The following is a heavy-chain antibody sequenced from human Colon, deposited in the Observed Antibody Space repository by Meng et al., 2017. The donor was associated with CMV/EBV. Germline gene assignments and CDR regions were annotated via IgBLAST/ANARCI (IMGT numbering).Heavy chain of an antibody. CDR2: ISTSGSTV. CDR3: ARGNTGGDYYFYGMDL. D-gene: IGHD3-10*01. CDR1: GFTFNNAW. Sequence: GESLKISCAASGFTFNNAWMSWVRQAPGKGLEYVAYISTSGSTVYYADSVMGRLTISRDNINNVVSLHMTSLRGDDAGVYYCARGNTGGDYYFYGMDLWGQGTTVTVSS. J-gene: IGHJ6*02. V-gene: IGHV3-11*01.